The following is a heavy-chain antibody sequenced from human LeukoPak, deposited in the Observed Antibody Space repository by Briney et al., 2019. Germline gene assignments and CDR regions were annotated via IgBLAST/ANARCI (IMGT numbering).Heavy chain of an antibody. CDR2: IIPIFDTT. CDR1: GGTFTSYA. J-gene: IGHJ4*02. V-gene: IGHV1-69*05. Sequence: SVKVSCKASGGTFTSYAISWVRQAPGQGLEWMGRIIPIFDTTTYAQKFQGRVTITTDESTSTAYMELSSLRSEDTAVYYCARGGSYFDYWGQGTLVTVSS. D-gene: IGHD5-12*01. CDR3: ARGGSYFDY.